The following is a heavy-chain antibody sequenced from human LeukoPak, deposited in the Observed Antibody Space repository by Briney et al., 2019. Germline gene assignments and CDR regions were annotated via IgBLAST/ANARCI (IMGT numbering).Heavy chain of an antibody. CDR1: GGSFSGYY. CDR3: ARAPGFDYFDY. Sequence: PSETLSLTCAVYGGSFSGYYWSWIRQPPGKGLEWIGSIYHSGSTYYNPSLKSRVTISVDTSKNQFSLKLSSVTAADTAVYYCARAPGFDYFDYWGQGTLVTVSS. CDR2: IYHSGST. V-gene: IGHV4-34*01. J-gene: IGHJ4*02.